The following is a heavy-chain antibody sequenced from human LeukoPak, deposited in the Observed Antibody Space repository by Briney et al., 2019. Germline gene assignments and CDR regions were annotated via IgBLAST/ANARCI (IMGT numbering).Heavy chain of an antibody. CDR3: ARREDGNFDI. V-gene: IGHV4-38-2*01. Sequence: PSETLSLTCAVSGYSISSGYYWGWIRRPPGKGLEWIRSIYHSGSTYYNPSPKSRVTISVDTSKNQFSLKLSSVTAADTAVYYCARREDGNFDIWGQGTMVTVSS. D-gene: IGHD4-23*01. J-gene: IGHJ3*02. CDR2: IYHSGST. CDR1: GYSISSGYY.